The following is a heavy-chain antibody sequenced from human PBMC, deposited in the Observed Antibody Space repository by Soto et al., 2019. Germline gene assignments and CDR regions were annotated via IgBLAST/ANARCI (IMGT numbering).Heavy chain of an antibody. D-gene: IGHD5-12*01. CDR1: GFTFSDHY. V-gene: IGHV3-72*01. CDR2: TRNKANSYTT. CDR3: ARAGDGYNLGWFDP. Sequence: VQLVESGGGVVQPGRSLRLSCAASGFTFSDHYMDWVRQAPGKGLEWVGRTRNKANSYTTEYAASVKGRFTISRDDSKNSLYLQMNSLKTEDTAVYYCARAGDGYNLGWFDPWGQGTLVTVSS. J-gene: IGHJ5*02.